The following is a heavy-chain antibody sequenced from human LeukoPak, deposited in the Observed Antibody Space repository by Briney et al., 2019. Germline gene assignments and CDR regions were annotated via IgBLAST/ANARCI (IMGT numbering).Heavy chain of an antibody. CDR1: GGSISSHY. V-gene: IGHV4-59*11. J-gene: IGHJ4*02. Sequence: PSETLSLTCTVSGGSISSHYWSCIRQPPGEGLEWIGYNYYSGSTNYNPSLKSRVTISVDTSKNQFSLKLSSVTAADTAVYYCARGDFWSGYFDYWGQGTLVTVSS. CDR2: NYYSGST. D-gene: IGHD3-3*01. CDR3: ARGDFWSGYFDY.